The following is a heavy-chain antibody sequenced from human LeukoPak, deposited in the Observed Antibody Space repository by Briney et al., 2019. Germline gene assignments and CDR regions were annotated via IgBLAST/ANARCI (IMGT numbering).Heavy chain of an antibody. CDR2: IWCDGSNK. D-gene: IGHD4-23*01. CDR3: ARDPSAGGGNYLEN. J-gene: IGHJ4*02. Sequence: PGGSLRLSCAASGFTFGSSGMHWVRQAPGKGPEWVAVIWCDGSNKYYAHSVKGRFTISRDNSKNTLYLQMNSLRAEDTALYYCARDPSAGGGNYLENWGQGTLVTVSS. CDR1: GFTFGSSG. V-gene: IGHV3-33*01.